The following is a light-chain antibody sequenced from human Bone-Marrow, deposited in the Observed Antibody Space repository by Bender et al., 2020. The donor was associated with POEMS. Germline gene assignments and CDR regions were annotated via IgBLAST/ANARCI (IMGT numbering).Light chain of an antibody. Sequence: QSVLTQPPSASGTPGQRVTISCSGGSSNIGAHAVNWYQHLPGTAPKLLIYSSHRRPSEVPDRFSGSRSGTSASLAISGLQSEDEAEYFCCSYAGSLYVFGGGTKVTVL. J-gene: IGLJ1*01. CDR1: SSNIGAHA. V-gene: IGLV1-44*01. CDR3: CSYAGSLYV. CDR2: SSH.